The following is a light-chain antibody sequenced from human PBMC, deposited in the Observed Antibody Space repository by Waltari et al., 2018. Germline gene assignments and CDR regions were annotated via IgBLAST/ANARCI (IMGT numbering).Light chain of an antibody. J-gene: IGLJ3*02. Sequence: SYVLAQPPSVSVAPGKTARITCGGDDIGRKSVHWYQQKSGQAPGLVTYDEIDRPSGIPDRFSGSNSGDTATLTITRVAAGDEADYYCQVWDTSRDHWVFGGGTKLTVL. CDR3: QVWDTSRDHWV. CDR1: DIGRKS. V-gene: IGLV3-21*03. CDR2: DEI.